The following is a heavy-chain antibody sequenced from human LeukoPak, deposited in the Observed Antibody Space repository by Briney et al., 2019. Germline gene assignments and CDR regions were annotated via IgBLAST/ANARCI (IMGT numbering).Heavy chain of an antibody. Sequence: GGSLRLSCAASGFTFSDSNMNWVRQAPGKGLEWVSSISSSATYIYYADSVKGRFTISRDNAKTSLSLQMNSLRAEDTAVYYCARILVVPAANYYYSYGMDVWGQGTTVTVSS. V-gene: IGHV3-21*06. D-gene: IGHD2-2*01. CDR1: GFTFSDSN. CDR2: ISSSATYI. CDR3: ARILVVPAANYYYSYGMDV. J-gene: IGHJ6*02.